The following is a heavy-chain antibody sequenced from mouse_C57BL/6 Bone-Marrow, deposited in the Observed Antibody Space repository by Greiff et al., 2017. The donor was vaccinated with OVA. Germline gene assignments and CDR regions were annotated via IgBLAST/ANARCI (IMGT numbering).Heavy chain of an antibody. V-gene: IGHV5-6*01. CDR1: GFTFSSYG. D-gene: IGHD1-1*01. CDR2: ISSGGSYT. CDR3: ARHTFYYYGISPFDY. Sequence: EVKLVESGGDLVKPGGSLKLSCAASGFTFSSYGLSWVRQTPDKRLEWVATISSGGSYTYYPDSVKGRFTISSDNAKNTLYLQMSSLKSEYTAMYYCARHTFYYYGISPFDYWGQGTTLTVSS. J-gene: IGHJ2*01.